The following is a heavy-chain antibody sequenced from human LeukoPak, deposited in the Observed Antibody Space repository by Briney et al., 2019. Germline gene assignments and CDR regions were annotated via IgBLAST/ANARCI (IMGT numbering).Heavy chain of an antibody. J-gene: IGHJ5*02. CDR1: GGSISNY. CDR2: ISYSGNT. CDR3: ARHVHQGWFDP. V-gene: IGHV4-59*08. Sequence: SETLSLTCTVSGGSISNYWSWVRQTPGKGLEWIGYISYSGNTNYNPSLKSRVTISLDTSKNQFSLNLSSVTAADTAVYYCARHVHQGWFDPWGQGTLVTVSS. D-gene: IGHD2-2*01.